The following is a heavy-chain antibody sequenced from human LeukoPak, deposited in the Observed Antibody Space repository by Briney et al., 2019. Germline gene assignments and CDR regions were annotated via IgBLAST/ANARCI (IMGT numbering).Heavy chain of an antibody. CDR3: ARAGETYDSSGYTFDY. D-gene: IGHD3-22*01. Sequence: PGGSLRLSCAASGFNFDGYAMHWVRQAPGKGLEWVSGISWNSGSIGYADSVKGRFTISRDNAKNSLYLQMNSLRAEDMALYYCARAGETYDSSGYTFDYWGQGTLVTVSS. CDR1: GFNFDGYA. J-gene: IGHJ4*02. CDR2: ISWNSGSI. V-gene: IGHV3-9*03.